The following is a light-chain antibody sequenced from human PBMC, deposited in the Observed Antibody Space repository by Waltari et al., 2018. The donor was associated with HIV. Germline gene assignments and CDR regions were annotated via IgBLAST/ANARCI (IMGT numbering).Light chain of an antibody. V-gene: IGLV2-14*01. CDR1: STDVGGYNY. Sequence: QSDLTPPASVSGSPGQSITISCTGTSTDVGGYNYFSWYQQHPGKAPKLMIYDVSYRPSGVSNRFSGSKSGNTASLTISGLQAEDEADYYCSSYTSSSTLYVVFGGGTKLTVL. J-gene: IGLJ2*01. CDR3: SSYTSSSTLYVV. CDR2: DVS.